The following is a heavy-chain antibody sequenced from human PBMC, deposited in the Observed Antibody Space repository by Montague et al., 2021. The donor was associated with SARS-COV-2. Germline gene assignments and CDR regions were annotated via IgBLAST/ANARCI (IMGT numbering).Heavy chain of an antibody. CDR1: GGSFSGYY. J-gene: IGHJ6*02. Sequence: SETLSLTCAVYGGSFSGYYWSWIRQPPGKGLEWIGEISHSGSTNYNPSLKSRVTISVDTSKSQFSLNMSSVTAADTAVYYCARVRAVPAAMRIFTLGRSYYGMDVWGQGTTVTVSS. D-gene: IGHD2-2*01. CDR3: ARVRAVPAAMRIFTLGRSYYGMDV. CDR2: ISHSGST. V-gene: IGHV4-34*01.